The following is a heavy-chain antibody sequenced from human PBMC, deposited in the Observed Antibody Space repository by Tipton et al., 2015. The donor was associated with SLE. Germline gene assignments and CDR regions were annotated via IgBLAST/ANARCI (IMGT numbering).Heavy chain of an antibody. CDR3: STTERSENY. Sequence: GSLRLSCAASGFAFENYGMSWVRQVPGKGLEWVAGMNWNAVSIGYADSVKGRFTISRDNAKSSLFLDMKSLKVEDSAFYYCSTTERSENYWGRGTLVTVSS. D-gene: IGHD3-3*01. J-gene: IGHJ4*02. V-gene: IGHV3-20*04. CDR2: MNWNAVSI. CDR1: GFAFENYG.